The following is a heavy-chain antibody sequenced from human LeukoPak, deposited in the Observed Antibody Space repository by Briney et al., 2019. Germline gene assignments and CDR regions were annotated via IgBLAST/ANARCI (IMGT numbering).Heavy chain of an antibody. V-gene: IGHV3-7*01. Sequence: GGSLRLSCEASGFTFSRYWMSWVRQAPGKGLEWVANIKQDGSEKYYVDSVKGRFTISRDNAKNSLYLQMNSLRAEETAVYYCARTGHSSGWSAYFDYWGQGTLATVSS. CDR2: IKQDGSEK. CDR3: ARTGHSSGWSAYFDY. CDR1: GFTFSRYW. D-gene: IGHD6-19*01. J-gene: IGHJ4*02.